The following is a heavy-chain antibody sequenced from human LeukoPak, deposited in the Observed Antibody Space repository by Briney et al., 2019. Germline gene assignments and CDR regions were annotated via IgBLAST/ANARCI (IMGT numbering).Heavy chain of an antibody. CDR1: GFTFSNYA. D-gene: IGHD2-15*01. CDR3: ALQPGYCNGGSCSHFDY. V-gene: IGHV3-23*01. CDR2: INDSGGST. Sequence: GGSLRLSCAASGFTFSNYAMSWVRQAPGKGLEWVSTINDSGGSTYYADSVKGRFTISRDNSKNTLYLQMNSLRAEDTAVYYCALQPGYCNGGSCSHFDYWGQGTLVTVSS. J-gene: IGHJ4*02.